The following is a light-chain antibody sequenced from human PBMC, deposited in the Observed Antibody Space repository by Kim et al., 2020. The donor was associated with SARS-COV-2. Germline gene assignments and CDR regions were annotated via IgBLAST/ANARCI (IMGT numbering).Light chain of an antibody. CDR3: LQYTDFPWT. Sequence: AQLGDRFTITCRASQDITNDLGWYQQKPGESPKRLIYAASNLQSGVPSRFSGSGSGTEFTLTISSLQPEDFATYYCLQYTDFPWTFGQGTKVDIK. J-gene: IGKJ1*01. V-gene: IGKV1-17*01. CDR2: AAS. CDR1: QDITND.